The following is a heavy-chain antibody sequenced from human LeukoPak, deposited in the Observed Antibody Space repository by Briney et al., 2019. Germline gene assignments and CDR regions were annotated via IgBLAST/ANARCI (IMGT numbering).Heavy chain of an antibody. CDR2: INHSGST. J-gene: IGHJ4*02. CDR3: ARGRAAGPFNY. CDR1: GGSFSGYY. D-gene: IGHD6-13*01. Sequence: PSETLSLTCAVYGGSFSGYYGSWIRQPPGKGLEWIGEINHSGSTNYNPSLKSRVTISVDTSKNQFSLKLSSVTAADTAVYYCARGRAAGPFNYWGQGTLVTVSS. V-gene: IGHV4-34*01.